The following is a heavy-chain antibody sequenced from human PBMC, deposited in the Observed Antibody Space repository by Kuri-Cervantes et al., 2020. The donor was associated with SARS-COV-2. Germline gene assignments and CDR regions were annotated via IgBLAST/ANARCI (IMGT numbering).Heavy chain of an antibody. Sequence: SETLSLTCTVSGGSISSYYGSGIRQPAGEGLEWIGRIYTSGSTNYNPSLKSRVTISVDTSKNQFSLKLSSVTAADTAVYCCARDLLLPHTIFGVVHTYVYCYYYMDVWGKGTTVTVSS. J-gene: IGHJ6*03. CDR3: ARDLLLPHTIFGVVHTYVYCYYYMDV. D-gene: IGHD3-3*01. V-gene: IGHV4-4*07. CDR2: IYTSGST. CDR1: GGSISSYY.